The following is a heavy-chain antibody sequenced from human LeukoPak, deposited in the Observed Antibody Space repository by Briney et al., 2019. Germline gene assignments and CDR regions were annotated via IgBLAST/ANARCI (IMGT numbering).Heavy chain of an antibody. CDR2: ISAYNGDT. V-gene: IGHV1-18*01. CDR1: GYTFTSYG. J-gene: IGHJ4*02. D-gene: IGHD4-11*01. Sequence: ASVKVSCKASGYTFTSYGISWVRLAPGQGLEWMGWISAYNGDTNYAQKLQDRVTMTTDTSTSTAYMELSRLRSDDTAVYYCARESLYSNYAGYWGQGTLVTVSS. CDR3: ARESLYSNYAGY.